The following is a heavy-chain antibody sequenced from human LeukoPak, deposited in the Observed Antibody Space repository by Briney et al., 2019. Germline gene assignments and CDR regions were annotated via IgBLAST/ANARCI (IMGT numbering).Heavy chain of an antibody. V-gene: IGHV4-4*02. CDR3: ARDGTASPNYAPLSWFDP. CDR2: ISHTGKT. J-gene: IGHJ5*02. Sequence: SETLSLTCGVSGASITNSQWWNWVRQPPGKGLEWIGEISHTGKTNYNPSLKSRVTMSVDKSKNQFSLRLASVTAADTAVYYCARDGTASPNYAPLSWFDPWGQGTLLIVSS. CDR1: GASITNSQW. D-gene: IGHD1-7*01.